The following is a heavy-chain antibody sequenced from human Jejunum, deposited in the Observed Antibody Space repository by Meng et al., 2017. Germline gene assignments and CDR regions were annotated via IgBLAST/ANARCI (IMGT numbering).Heavy chain of an antibody. CDR1: GYTFTTYG. V-gene: IGHV1-18*01. J-gene: IGHJ4*02. Sequence: QVQVVQSGAEVKEPGASVNVSCKASGYTFTTYGLSWVRQAPGQGLEWMGWISAYNGNTKYAQKVQGRVTMTRDTSTTTAYMELRNLRSDDTAVYYCVSERGGGSFDYWGQGTLVTVSS. D-gene: IGHD3-10*01. CDR3: VSERGGGSFDY. CDR2: ISAYNGNT.